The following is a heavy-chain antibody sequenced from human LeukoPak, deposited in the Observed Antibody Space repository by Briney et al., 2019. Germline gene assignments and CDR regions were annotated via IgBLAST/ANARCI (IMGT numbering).Heavy chain of an antibody. V-gene: IGHV4-34*01. CDR3: ARGYCSGGSCYGLNWFDP. J-gene: IGHJ5*02. CDR2: INHSGGT. D-gene: IGHD2-15*01. CDR1: GGSFSGYY. Sequence: SETLSLTCAVYGGSFSGYYWSWIRQPPGKGLEWIGEINHSGGTNYNPSLKSRVTISVDTSKNQFSLKLSSVTAADTAVYYCARGYCSGGSCYGLNWFDPWGQGTLVTVSS.